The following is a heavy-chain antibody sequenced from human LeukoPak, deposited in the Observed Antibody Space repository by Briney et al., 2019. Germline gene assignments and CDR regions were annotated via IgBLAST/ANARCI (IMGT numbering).Heavy chain of an antibody. CDR1: AGTFSSYA. Sequence: ASVTVSCKASAGTFSSYAISWVRHAPGQGLEWMGGIIPIFGTANYSQKFQGRVTITADKSTSTAYMELSSLRSEDTAVYYCARASPRDYGDYLCDYWGQGTLVTVSS. J-gene: IGHJ4*02. CDR2: IIPIFGTA. CDR3: ARASPRDYGDYLCDY. D-gene: IGHD4-17*01. V-gene: IGHV1-69*06.